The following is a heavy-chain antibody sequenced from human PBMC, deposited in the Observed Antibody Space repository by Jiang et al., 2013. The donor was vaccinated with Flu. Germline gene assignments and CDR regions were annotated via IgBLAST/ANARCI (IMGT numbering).Heavy chain of an antibody. Sequence: VQLVESGGGLVQPGGSLRLSCAASGFTFSNYAMSWVRQAPGKGLEWVSALIGSGGSTYYSDSVKGRFTISRDNSKNTMYLQMNSLRAEDTAVYYCAKKLSAVPGPDAFDAWGQRDIGHRLF. CDR3: AKKLSAVPGPDAFDA. J-gene: IGHJ3*01. CDR2: LIGSGGST. CDR1: GFTFSNYA. D-gene: IGHD6-19*01. V-gene: IGHV3-23*04.